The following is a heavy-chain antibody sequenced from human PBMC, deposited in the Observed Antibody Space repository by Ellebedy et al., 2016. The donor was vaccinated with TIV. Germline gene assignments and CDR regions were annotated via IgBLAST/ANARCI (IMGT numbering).Heavy chain of an antibody. V-gene: IGHV6-1*01. D-gene: IGHD3-10*01. CDR1: GDSVSNSSVA. CDR2: TYYRSQWFN. CDR3: ARGAGNPRSRNWFDP. Sequence: SQTLSPTCVISGDSVSNSSVAWNWFRQSPSRGLEWLGRTYYRSQWFNDYATSVRGRVTINPDTSSNHLSLHLNSVTPDDTAVYYCARGAGNPRSRNWFDPWGQGTMVTVSA. J-gene: IGHJ5*02.